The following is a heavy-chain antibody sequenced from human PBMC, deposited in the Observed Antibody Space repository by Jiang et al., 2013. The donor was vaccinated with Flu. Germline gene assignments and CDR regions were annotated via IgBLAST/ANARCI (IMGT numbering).Heavy chain of an antibody. CDR1: GFTFSNAW. J-gene: IGHJ4*02. D-gene: IGHD2-8*01. CDR2: IKSKTDGGTT. Sequence: LVKPGGSLRLSCAASGFTFSNAWMSWVRQAPGKGLEWVGRIKSKTDGGTTDYAAPVKGRFTISRDDSKNTLYLQMNSLKTEDTAVYYCTTDLCTSDHGCRDYWGQGTLVTVSS. V-gene: IGHV3-15*01. CDR3: TTDLCTSDHGCRDY.